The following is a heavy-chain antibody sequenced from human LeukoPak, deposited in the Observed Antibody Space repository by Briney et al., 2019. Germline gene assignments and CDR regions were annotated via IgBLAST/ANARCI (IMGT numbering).Heavy chain of an antibody. D-gene: IGHD5-12*01. CDR1: GFTFSSYV. CDR3: AARTGYRNTWYFEY. J-gene: IGHJ4*02. CDR2: ISGSGGGT. V-gene: IGHV3-23*01. Sequence: PGGSLRLSCAASGFTFSSYVMSWVRQAPGKGLEWVSTISGSGGGTYYADSVKGRFTISRDNSRNTLYLQMNSLRAEDTAVYYCAARTGYRNTWYFEYWGQGTLVTVSS.